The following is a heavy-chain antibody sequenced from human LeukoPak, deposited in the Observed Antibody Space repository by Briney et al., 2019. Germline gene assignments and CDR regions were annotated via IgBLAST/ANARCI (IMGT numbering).Heavy chain of an antibody. J-gene: IGHJ5*02. V-gene: IGHV4-39*07. CDR3: ARGRSVRGVIIT. Sequence: SETLSLTCTVSGGSISSSSYYWSWIRQPPGKGLEWIGEINHSGSTNYNPSLKSRVTISVDTSKNQFSLKLSSVTAADTAVYYCARGRSVRGVIITWGQGTLVTVSS. CDR2: INHSGST. CDR1: GGSISSSSYY. D-gene: IGHD3-10*01.